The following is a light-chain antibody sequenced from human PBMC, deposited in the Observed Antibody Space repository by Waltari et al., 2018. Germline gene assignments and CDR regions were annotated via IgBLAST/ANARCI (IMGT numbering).Light chain of an antibody. V-gene: IGLV2-23*02. CDR2: AVS. CDR1: SSDVGYYKR. J-gene: IGLJ2*01. Sequence: QSALTQPASVSGSPGQSITISCTGTSSDVGYYKRVSWYQQHPGKAPKLMIYAVSKRPSGFSDRFSGSKSGDMASLTISGLQPEDEAEYFCSSYAGSSKGVFGGGTKVTVL. CDR3: SSYAGSSKGV.